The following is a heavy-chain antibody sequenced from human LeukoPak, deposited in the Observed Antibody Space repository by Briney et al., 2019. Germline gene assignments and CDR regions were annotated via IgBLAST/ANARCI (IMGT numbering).Heavy chain of an antibody. J-gene: IGHJ6*02. CDR1: GYTFTSYD. CDR2: MNPNSGNT. CDR3: ARGSRGQPQRCYYYYYGMDV. V-gene: IGHV1-8*01. Sequence: ASVKVSCKASGYTFTSYDINWVRQATGQGLEWMGWMNPNSGNTGYAQKFQGRVTMTRNTSISTAYMELSSLRSEDTAVYYCARGSRGQPQRCYYYYYGMDVWGQGTTVTVSS.